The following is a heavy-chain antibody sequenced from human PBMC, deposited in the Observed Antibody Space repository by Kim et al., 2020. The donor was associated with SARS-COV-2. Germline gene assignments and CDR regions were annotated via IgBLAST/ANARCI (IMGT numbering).Heavy chain of an antibody. Sequence: GGSLRLSCAASGFTFSSYSMNWVRQAPGKGLEWVSSISSSSSYIYYADSVKGQFTISRDNAKNSLYLQMNSLRAEDTAVYYCARDWIVGDPVWYYDSSGYYFDYWGQGTLVTVSS. CDR1: GFTFSSYS. J-gene: IGHJ4*02. D-gene: IGHD3-22*01. CDR3: ARDWIVGDPVWYYDSSGYYFDY. CDR2: ISSSSSYI. V-gene: IGHV3-21*01.